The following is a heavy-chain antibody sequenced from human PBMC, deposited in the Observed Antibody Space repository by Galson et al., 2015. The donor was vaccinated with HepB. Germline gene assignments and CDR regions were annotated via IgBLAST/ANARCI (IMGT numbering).Heavy chain of an antibody. CDR2: IYPGDSDT. Sequence: QSGAEVKKPGESLKISCKGSGYSFTSYWIGWVRQMPGKGLEWMGIIYPGDSDTRYSPSFQGQVTISADKSISTAYLQWSSLKASDTAMYYCARHMYSSSSYNWFDPWGQGTLVTVSS. D-gene: IGHD6-6*01. J-gene: IGHJ5*02. V-gene: IGHV5-51*01. CDR1: GYSFTSYW. CDR3: ARHMYSSSSYNWFDP.